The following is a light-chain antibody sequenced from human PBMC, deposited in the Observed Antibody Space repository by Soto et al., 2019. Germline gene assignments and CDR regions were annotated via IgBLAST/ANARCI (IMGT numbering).Light chain of an antibody. V-gene: IGKV3D-15*01. J-gene: IGKJ4*01. Sequence: EIVMTQSPATLSVSPGERATLSCRASQSVSSNLAWYQQKPGQAPRLLIYGASTRATGIPARFSGRGSGTDFTLTISSLQSEDFGVYFCQQYDNWPLTFGGGTKVDIK. CDR2: GAS. CDR1: QSVSSN. CDR3: QQYDNWPLT.